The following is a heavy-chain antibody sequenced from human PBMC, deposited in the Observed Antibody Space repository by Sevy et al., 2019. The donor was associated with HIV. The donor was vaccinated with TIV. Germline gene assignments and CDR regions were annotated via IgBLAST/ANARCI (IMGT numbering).Heavy chain of an antibody. CDR3: EKESYFSYYIDV. CDR1: GFTFNDYR. CDR2: INGNSATT. V-gene: IGHV3-43*01. J-gene: IGHJ6*03. Sequence: GGSLRLSCAASGFTFNDYRMHWVRQAPGKGLQWVSFINGNSATTYYADSVKGRFTISRDNNKNSLYLQMNRLTSEDTALYFCEKESYFSYYIDVWGKGTPVTVSS.